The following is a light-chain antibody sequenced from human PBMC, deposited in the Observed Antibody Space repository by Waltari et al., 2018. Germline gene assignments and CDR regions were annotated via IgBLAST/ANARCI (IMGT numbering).Light chain of an antibody. CDR2: DAS. J-gene: IGKJ1*01. CDR1: QSVSRS. CDR3: QKYVDLPAT. Sequence: EIVLTQSPGTLSLSPGVRATLSCRASQSVSRSLAWYQQKPGQAPRLLIYDASSRATGIPDRFSGSGSGTDFSLTISRLEPEDFAVYCQKYVDLPATFGQGTKVEIK. V-gene: IGKV3-20*01.